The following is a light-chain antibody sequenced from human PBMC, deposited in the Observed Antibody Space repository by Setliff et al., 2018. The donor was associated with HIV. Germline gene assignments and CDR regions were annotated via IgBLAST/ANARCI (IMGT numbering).Light chain of an antibody. CDR2: EVS. V-gene: IGLV2-14*01. CDR1: WSDVGGYNY. J-gene: IGLJ1*01. CDR3: SSYTSSSTRV. Sequence: QSVLAQPASVSGSPGQSITISCTGTWSDVGGYNYDSWYQQHPGKAPKLMIYEVSNRPSGVSNRFSGSKSGNTASLTISGLQAEDEADYFCSSYTSSSTRVFGTGTKVTVL.